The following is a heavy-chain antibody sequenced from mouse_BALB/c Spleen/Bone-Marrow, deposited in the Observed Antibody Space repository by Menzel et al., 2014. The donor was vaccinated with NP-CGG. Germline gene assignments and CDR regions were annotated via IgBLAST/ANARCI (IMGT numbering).Heavy chain of an antibody. Sequence: QVQLLQSGADLARPGASVKMSCEASGYTFSFYTMYWVKQRPGQGLEWIGYINPTSDYTDYNQKFKDKATLTADKSSSTAYMQLSSLKSEDSAVYYGGREGVYAPLVYWGQGTLGTGST. V-gene: IGHV1-4*01. J-gene: IGHJ3*01. CDR2: INPTSDYT. D-gene: IGHD6-2*01. CDR3: GREGVYAPLVY. CDR1: GYTFSFYT.